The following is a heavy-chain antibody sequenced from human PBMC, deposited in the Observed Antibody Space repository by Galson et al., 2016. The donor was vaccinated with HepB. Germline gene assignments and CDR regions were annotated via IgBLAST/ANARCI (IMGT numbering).Heavy chain of an antibody. CDR2: ISAYNGNT. CDR1: GYTSTTFA. CDR3: ARGTGELLGFDY. J-gene: IGHJ4*02. D-gene: IGHD3-16*01. V-gene: IGHV1-18*01. Sequence: SVKVSCKASGYTSTTFAISWVRQAPGQGLEWMGWISAYNGNTKYGQKFQGRVTMTTDTSTSTAHMELRSLTSDDTAVYYCARGTGELLGFDYWGQGTLVTVSS.